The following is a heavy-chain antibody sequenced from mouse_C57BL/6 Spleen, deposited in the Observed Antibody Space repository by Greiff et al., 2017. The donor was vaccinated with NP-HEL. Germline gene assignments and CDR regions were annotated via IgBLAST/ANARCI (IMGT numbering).Heavy chain of an antibody. Sequence: EVKLVESGGGLVQPGGSMKLSCAASGFTFSDAWMDWVRQSPEKGLEWVAEIRHKANNHATYYAESVKGRFTIYRDDSKSSVYLQMKSLRAEATGIYYCTRGAKYYGSSWFAYWGQGTLVTVSA. D-gene: IGHD1-1*01. J-gene: IGHJ3*01. V-gene: IGHV6-6*01. CDR3: TRGAKYYGSSWFAY. CDR1: GFTFSDAW. CDR2: IRHKANNHAT.